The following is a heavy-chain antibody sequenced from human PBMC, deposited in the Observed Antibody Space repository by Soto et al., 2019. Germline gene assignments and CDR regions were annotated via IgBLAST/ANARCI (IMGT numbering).Heavy chain of an antibody. CDR1: GFTFSSYA. CDR2: ITGSGGSI. V-gene: IGHV3-23*01. D-gene: IGHD5-12*01. J-gene: IGHJ3*02. CDR3: ARDVDYAFDI. Sequence: GGSLRLSCAASGFTFSSYAMSWVHQAPGKGLEWISAITGSGGSIYYADSVKGRFTISRDNSKNTVYLQMNDLRVEDTAVYLCARDVDYAFDIWGQGTMVTVSS.